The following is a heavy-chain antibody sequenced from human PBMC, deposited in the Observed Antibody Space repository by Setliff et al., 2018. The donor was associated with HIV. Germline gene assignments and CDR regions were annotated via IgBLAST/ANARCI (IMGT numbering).Heavy chain of an antibody. D-gene: IGHD3-10*01. V-gene: IGHV1-69*05. Sequence: SVKVSCKASGGTFNRHAISWLRQAPGQGLEWMGGTNPILGSANYAQKFQGRVTITTDESTSTAYMELSSLRSDDTAVYFCARDLAESAFIMIRGAGWFDPWGQGTQVTVSS. CDR3: ARDLAESAFIMIRGAGWFDP. J-gene: IGHJ5*02. CDR1: GGTFNRHA. CDR2: TNPILGSA.